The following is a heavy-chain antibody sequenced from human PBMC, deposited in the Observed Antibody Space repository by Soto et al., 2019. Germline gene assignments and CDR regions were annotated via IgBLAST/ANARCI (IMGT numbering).Heavy chain of an antibody. V-gene: IGHV1-24*01. J-gene: IGHJ5*02. CDR2: PDPEDGEI. CDR3: ATGAPSYYGSWPYYLGP. D-gene: IGHD3-10*01. Sequence: GASVKCPFKVSGNTLREVSMHWVRQAPGKVLDCMGGPDPEDGEIMYAQTFQGRVNMTVDTSADIAYMELYSLRAEDTAVYYCATGAPSYYGSWPYYLGPW. CDR1: GNTLREVS.